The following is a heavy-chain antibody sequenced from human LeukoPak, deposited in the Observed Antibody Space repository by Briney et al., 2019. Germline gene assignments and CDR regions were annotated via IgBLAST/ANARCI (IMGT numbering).Heavy chain of an antibody. J-gene: IGHJ4*02. CDR3: AREAGSWNFGILDS. D-gene: IGHD1-7*01. V-gene: IGHV4-61*02. CDR1: GASVSRDNNY. Sequence: AQTLSLTCTVRGASVSRDNNYGRWLRQPGGEGLEWIVRSYFSETTNYHSFGRSQICIAVYKSKNAVSRHRNDGPAADTALYYCAREAGSWNFGILDSWGQGILVTVSS. CDR2: SYFSETT.